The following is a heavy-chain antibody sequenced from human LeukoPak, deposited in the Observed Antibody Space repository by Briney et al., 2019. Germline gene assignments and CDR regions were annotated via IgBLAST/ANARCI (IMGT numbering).Heavy chain of an antibody. V-gene: IGHV1-24*01. CDR3: ARGPFVVVPAAIYYYYYYMDV. CDR2: FDPEDGET. J-gene: IGHJ6*03. D-gene: IGHD2-2*01. CDR1: GYTLTELS. Sequence: ASVKVSCKVSGYTLTELSMHWVRQAPGKGLEWMGGFDPEDGETIYAQKFQGRVTMTEDTSTDTAYMELSSLRSKDTAVYYCARGPFVVVPAAIYYYYYYMDVWGKGTTVTVSS.